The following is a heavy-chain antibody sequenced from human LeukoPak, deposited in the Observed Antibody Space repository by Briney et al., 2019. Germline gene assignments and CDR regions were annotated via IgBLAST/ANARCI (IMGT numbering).Heavy chain of an antibody. Sequence: GGSLRLSCAASGFTFSSYAMSWVRQAPGKGLEWVSGISGSGGSTYYADSVKGRFTISRDNSKNTLSLQMNSLRAEDTAVYYCARVDSSGWYEVGYWGQGTLVTVSS. V-gene: IGHV3-23*01. J-gene: IGHJ4*02. CDR2: ISGSGGST. D-gene: IGHD6-19*01. CDR1: GFTFSSYA. CDR3: ARVDSSGWYEVGY.